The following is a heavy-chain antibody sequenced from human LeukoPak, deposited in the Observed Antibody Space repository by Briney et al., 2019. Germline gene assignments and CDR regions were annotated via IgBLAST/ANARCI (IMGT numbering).Heavy chain of an antibody. J-gene: IGHJ3*02. Sequence: SETLSLTCAVYGGSFSGYYWSWIRQPPGKGLEWIGEINHSGSTNYYPSLKSRVTISIEKSKNQFSLKLSSVTAADTAVYYCAGAYCGGDCYSGRAFDIWGQGTMVTVSS. CDR2: INHSGST. D-gene: IGHD2-21*02. V-gene: IGHV4-34*01. CDR3: AGAYCGGDCYSGRAFDI. CDR1: GGSFSGYY.